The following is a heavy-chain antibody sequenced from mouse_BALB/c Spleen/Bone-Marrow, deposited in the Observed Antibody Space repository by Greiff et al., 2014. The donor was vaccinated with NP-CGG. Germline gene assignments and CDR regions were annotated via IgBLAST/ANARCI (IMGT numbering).Heavy chain of an antibody. V-gene: IGHV2-9*02. CDR3: AREGLLLYRGFAY. D-gene: IGHD2-10*01. J-gene: IGHJ3*01. CDR1: GFSLTSYG. Sequence: VQLQQSGPGLVAPSQSLSITCTVSGFSLTSYGVHWDRQPPGKGLEWLGVIWAGGSTNYNSALMSRLSISKDNSKNQVFLKMNSLQTDDTAMYYCAREGLLLYRGFAYWGQGTLVTVSA. CDR2: IWAGGST.